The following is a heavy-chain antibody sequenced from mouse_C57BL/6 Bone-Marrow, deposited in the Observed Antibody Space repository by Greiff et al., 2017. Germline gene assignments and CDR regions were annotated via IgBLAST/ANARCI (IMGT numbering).Heavy chain of an antibody. CDR3: AREGGGNLEGFAY. V-gene: IGHV1-81*01. D-gene: IGHD2-1*01. CDR2: IDPRSGNT. J-gene: IGHJ3*01. Sequence: QVQLQQSGAELARPGASVKLSCKASGYTFTSYGISWVKQRTGQGLEWIGEIDPRSGNTYYNEKVKGKATLTADKSSSTAYMELRSLTSEASAVYFCAREGGGNLEGFAYWGQGTLVTVSA. CDR1: GYTFTSYG.